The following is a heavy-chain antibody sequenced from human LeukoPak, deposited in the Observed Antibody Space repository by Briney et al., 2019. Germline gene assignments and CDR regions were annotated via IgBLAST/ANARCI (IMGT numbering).Heavy chain of an antibody. V-gene: IGHV3-23*01. D-gene: IGHD4-17*01. CDR3: AKRVTVTTKYFDS. J-gene: IGHJ4*02. CDR1: GFIFGAYA. CDR2: IGTGGET. Sequence: GGSLRLSCAASGFIFGAYAMSWVRQAPGQGLEWISVIGTGGETHYAESVRGRFTISRSNFKNTLYLQMNSLRAEDTAVYYCAKRVTVTTKYFDSWGQGTLVTVSS.